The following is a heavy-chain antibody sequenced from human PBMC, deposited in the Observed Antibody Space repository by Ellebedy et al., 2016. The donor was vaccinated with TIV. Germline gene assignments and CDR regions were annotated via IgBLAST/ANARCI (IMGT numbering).Heavy chain of an antibody. Sequence: AASVTVSCKTSVYMFTTYYVHWVRQAPGQGLEWMGIINPSHGSPRYAQKFQGRVTMTRDTSTGTVYMDLTSLRSDDTAVYYCARGPCDGDCYSIDYWGQGTLVTVSS. V-gene: IGHV1-46*01. CDR3: ARGPCDGDCYSIDY. CDR1: VYMFTTYY. CDR2: INPSHGSP. J-gene: IGHJ4*02. D-gene: IGHD2-21*02.